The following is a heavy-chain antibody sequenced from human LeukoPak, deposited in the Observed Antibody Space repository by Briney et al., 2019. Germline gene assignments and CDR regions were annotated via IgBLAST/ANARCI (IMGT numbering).Heavy chain of an antibody. Sequence: SETLSVTCTVSGGSISSGGYYWSWIRQLPGKGLEWIGYIYYSGSTYYNPSLKSRVSISVATSKNRFSLRLSSVTAADTAVYYCARDRDDSWFDPWGQGTLVTVSS. CDR3: ARDRDDSWFDP. J-gene: IGHJ5*02. CDR1: GGSISSGGYY. D-gene: IGHD5-24*01. CDR2: IYYSGST. V-gene: IGHV4-31*03.